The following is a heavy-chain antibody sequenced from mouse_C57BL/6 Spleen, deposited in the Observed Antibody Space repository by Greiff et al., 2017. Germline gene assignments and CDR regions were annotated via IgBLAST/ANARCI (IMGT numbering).Heavy chain of an antibody. J-gene: IGHJ3*01. CDR2: IYPSDSET. CDR3: ARSSDYFTGLTY. D-gene: IGHD2-4*01. Sequence: VQLQQPGAELVRPGSSVKLSCKASGYTFTSYWMDWVKQRPGQGLEWIGNIYPSDSETHYNQKFKDKATLTVDKSSSTAYMQLSSLTSEDSAVYYCARSSDYFTGLTYWGQGTLVTVSA. CDR1: GYTFTSYW. V-gene: IGHV1-61*01.